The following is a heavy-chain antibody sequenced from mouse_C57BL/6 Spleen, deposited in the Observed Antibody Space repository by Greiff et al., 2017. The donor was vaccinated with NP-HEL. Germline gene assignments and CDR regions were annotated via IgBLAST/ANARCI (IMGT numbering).Heavy chain of an antibody. D-gene: IGHD1-1*01. Sequence: VQLQESGAELVKPGASVKISCKASGYAFSSYWMNWVKQRPGKGLEWIGQIYPGDGVTNYNGKFKGKATLTADQSSSTAYMQLSSLTSEDSAVYFCASRGLRTGFAYWGQGTLVTVSA. CDR2: IYPGDGVT. CDR3: ASRGLRTGFAY. CDR1: GYAFSSYW. V-gene: IGHV1-80*01. J-gene: IGHJ3*01.